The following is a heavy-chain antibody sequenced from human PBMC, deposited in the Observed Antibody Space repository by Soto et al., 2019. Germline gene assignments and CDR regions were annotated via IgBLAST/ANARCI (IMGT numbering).Heavy chain of an antibody. D-gene: IGHD6-6*01. CDR1: RCSFPSYG. Sequence: SCLSSRCSFPSYGLSWVRHRPGHGFEWMGGIIPIFGTANYAQKFQGRVTITADESTSTAYMELSSLRSEDTAVYYCAKNHEYSSPTNYYYGRDGRPQGTKVNLS. V-gene: IGHV1-69*01. CDR3: AKNHEYSSPTNYYYGRDG. J-gene: IGHJ6*02. CDR2: IIPIFGTA.